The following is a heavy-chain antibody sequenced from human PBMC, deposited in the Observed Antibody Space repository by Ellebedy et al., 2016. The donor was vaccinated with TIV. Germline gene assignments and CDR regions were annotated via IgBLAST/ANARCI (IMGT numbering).Heavy chain of an antibody. V-gene: IGHV1-18*01. CDR3: TTALVVITTSLHYYGMDV. Sequence: ASVKVSCKASGYTFGSYGISWVRQAPGQGLEWMGWISAYTGDTNNAQKFQGRITMTEDTATNTVYMELRSLRSDDTAVYYCTTALVVITTSLHYYGMDVWGQGTTVTVSS. J-gene: IGHJ6*02. D-gene: IGHD3-22*01. CDR1: GYTFGSYG. CDR2: ISAYTGDT.